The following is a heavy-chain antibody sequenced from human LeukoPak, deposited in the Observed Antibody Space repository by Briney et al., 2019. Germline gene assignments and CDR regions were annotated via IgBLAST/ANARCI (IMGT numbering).Heavy chain of an antibody. D-gene: IGHD1-26*01. CDR1: GGSISSYY. J-gene: IGHJ5*02. CDR3: ARHGGEYSGSYSRDWFDP. CDR2: IYYSGST. V-gene: IGHV4-59*08. Sequence: SETLSLTCTVSGGSISSYYWSWIRQPPGKGLEWIGYIYYSGSTNYNPSLKSRVTISVDTSKNQFSLRLSSVTAADTAVYYCARHGGEYSGSYSRDWFDPWGQGTLVTVSS.